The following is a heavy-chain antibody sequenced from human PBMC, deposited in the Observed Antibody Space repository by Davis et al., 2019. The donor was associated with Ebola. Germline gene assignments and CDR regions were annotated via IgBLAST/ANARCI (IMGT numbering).Heavy chain of an antibody. V-gene: IGHV5-51*01. CDR2: IYPGDSDT. D-gene: IGHD6-13*01. J-gene: IGHJ6*02. CDR1: GYDFASYW. Sequence: GESLKISCKGSGYDFASYWIGWVRQMPGKGLEWMGIIYPGDSDTRYSPSFQGQVTISADKSISTAYLQWSSLKASDTAMYYCARHGTIAAAVGSYYYGMDVWGQGTTVTVSS. CDR3: ARHGTIAAAVGSYYYGMDV.